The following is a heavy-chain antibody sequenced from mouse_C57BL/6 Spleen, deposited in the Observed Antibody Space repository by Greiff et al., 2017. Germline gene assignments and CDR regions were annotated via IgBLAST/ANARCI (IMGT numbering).Heavy chain of an antibody. CDR3: ARRGTVVATDYFDY. CDR1: GFTFSSYG. D-gene: IGHD1-1*01. V-gene: IGHV5-6*01. Sequence: EVQLVESGGDLVNPGGSLKLSCAASGFTFSSYGMSWVRQTPDKRLEWVATISSGGSYTYYPDSVKGRFTISRDNAKNTLYLQMSSLKSEDTAMYYCARRGTVVATDYFDYWGQGTTLTVSS. CDR2: ISSGGSYT. J-gene: IGHJ2*01.